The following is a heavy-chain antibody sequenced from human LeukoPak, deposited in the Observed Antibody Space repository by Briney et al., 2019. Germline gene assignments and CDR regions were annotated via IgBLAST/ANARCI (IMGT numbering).Heavy chain of an antibody. J-gene: IGHJ3*02. CDR2: ISYDGSNK. D-gene: IGHD3-16*01. V-gene: IGHV3-30*18. CDR1: GFTFSSYG. Sequence: PGGSLRLSCAASGFTFSSYGMHWVRQAPGKGLEWVAVISYDGSNKYYADSVKGRFTISRDNSKNTLYLQMNSLRAEDTAVYYCAKAGWGIAEAFDIWGQGTMVTVSS. CDR3: AKAGWGIAEAFDI.